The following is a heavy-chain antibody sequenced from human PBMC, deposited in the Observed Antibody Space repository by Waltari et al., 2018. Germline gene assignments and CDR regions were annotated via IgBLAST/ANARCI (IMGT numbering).Heavy chain of an antibody. D-gene: IGHD7-27*01. CDR2: MSWNGAST. CDR3: ARDKWGPDY. V-gene: IGHV3-20*01. CDR1: GFTFDDYG. Sequence: EVLLVESGGAVVRPGGSLRLSCAASGFTFDDYGMVWVRQAPGEGREWVSGMSWNGASTDYADSVKGRFTISRDKAKNSLYLQMNSLIAEDTALYHCARDKWGPDYWGQGTLVTVSS. J-gene: IGHJ4*02.